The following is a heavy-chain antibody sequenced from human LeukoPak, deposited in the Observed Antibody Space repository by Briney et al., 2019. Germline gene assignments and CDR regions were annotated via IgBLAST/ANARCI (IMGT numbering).Heavy chain of an antibody. CDR1: GFTFSSYA. J-gene: IGHJ4*02. V-gene: IGHV3-23*01. CDR3: AKGDDFWSGYPK. D-gene: IGHD3-3*01. CDR2: ISGSGGST. Sequence: PGGSLRLSCAASGFTFSSYAMSWVRQAPGKGLEWVSAISGSGGSTYYADSVKGRFTISRDNPKNTLYLQMNSLRAEDTAVYYCAKGDDFWSGYPKWGQGTLVTVSS.